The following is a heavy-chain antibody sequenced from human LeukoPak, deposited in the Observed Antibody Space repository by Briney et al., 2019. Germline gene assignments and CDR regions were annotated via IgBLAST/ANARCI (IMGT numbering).Heavy chain of an antibody. D-gene: IGHD2-15*01. V-gene: IGHV4-59*01. CDR1: GGSIGSYY. Sequence: SETLSLTCTVYGGSIGSYYWSWIRQPPGKGLEWIGYIYYSGSTNYNPSLKTRVTISVDTSKNQFSLKLSSVTAADTAVYYCARGCSTGSCPLDYWGQGTLVTVSS. CDR2: IYYSGST. J-gene: IGHJ4*02. CDR3: ARGCSTGSCPLDY.